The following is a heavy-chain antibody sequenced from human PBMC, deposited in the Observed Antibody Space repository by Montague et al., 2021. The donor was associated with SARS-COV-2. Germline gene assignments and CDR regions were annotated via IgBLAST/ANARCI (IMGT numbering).Heavy chain of an antibody. D-gene: IGHD6-13*01. Sequence: SETLSLTCAVHGGSFSGYYWSWIRQPPGKGLEWIGEINHSGSTNYNPSLKSRVTISVDTSKNQFSLKLSSVTAADTAVYYCARDRYSSSWYGQKYYFDYWGQGTLVTVSS. CDR2: INHSGST. CDR3: ARDRYSSSWYGQKYYFDY. CDR1: GGSFSGYY. V-gene: IGHV4-34*01. J-gene: IGHJ4*02.